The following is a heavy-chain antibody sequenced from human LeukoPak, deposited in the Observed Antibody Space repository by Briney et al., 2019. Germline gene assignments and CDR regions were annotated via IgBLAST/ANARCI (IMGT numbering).Heavy chain of an antibody. V-gene: IGHV3-11*01. Sequence: PGGSLRLSCATSGFTFSDYYMSWIRQAPGKGLEWVSYIGSSGSTKNYADSVKGRFTISRDNTKNSLYLQMNSLRAEDTAVYYCAKDGDIVVVPAARGFDYWGQGTLVTVSS. CDR3: AKDGDIVVVPAARGFDY. J-gene: IGHJ4*02. CDR2: IGSSGSTK. D-gene: IGHD2-2*01. CDR1: GFTFSDYY.